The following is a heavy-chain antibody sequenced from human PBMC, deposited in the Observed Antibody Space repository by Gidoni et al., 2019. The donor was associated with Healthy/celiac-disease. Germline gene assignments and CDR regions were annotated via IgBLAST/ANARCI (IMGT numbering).Heavy chain of an antibody. J-gene: IGHJ4*02. CDR3: AKYSGYSYGLDY. V-gene: IGHV3-9*01. CDR2: ISWNSGSI. CDR1: GITFDDHA. D-gene: IGHD5-18*01. Sequence: EVQLVESAGGLVQPGRSVTLSCAGCGITFDDHAMYWVRQAPGKGLEWVSGISWNSGSIGYADSVKGRFTISRYNAKNSLYLQMNSLRAEDTALYYCAKYSGYSYGLDYWGQGTLVTVSS.